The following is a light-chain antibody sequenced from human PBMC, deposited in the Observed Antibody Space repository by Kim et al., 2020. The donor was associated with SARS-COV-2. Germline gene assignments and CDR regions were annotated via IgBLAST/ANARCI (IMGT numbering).Light chain of an antibody. V-gene: IGLV6-57*04. Sequence: NFMLTQPHSVSESPGKTVTISCTRSSGSIASNYVQWYQQRPGSAPTTVIYEDNQRPSGVPDRFSGSIDSSSNSASLTISGLKTEDEADYYCQSYHSSNPCEFGGGPQLTFL. CDR1: SGSIASNY. J-gene: IGLJ3*02. CDR2: EDN. CDR3: QSYHSSNPCE.